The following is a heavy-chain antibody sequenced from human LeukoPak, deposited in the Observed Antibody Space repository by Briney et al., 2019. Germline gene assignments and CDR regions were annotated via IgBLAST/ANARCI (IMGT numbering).Heavy chain of an antibody. CDR3: ARVGAANYYYYYYYMDV. D-gene: IGHD4/OR15-4a*01. CDR2: ISAYNGNT. Sequence: GASVKVSCKASGYTFTSYGISWVRQAPGQGLEWMGWISAYNGNTNYAQKLQGRVTMTRNTSISTAYMELSSLRSEDTAVYYCARVGAANYYYYYYYMDVWGKGTTVTVSS. CDR1: GYTFTSYG. V-gene: IGHV1-18*01. J-gene: IGHJ6*03.